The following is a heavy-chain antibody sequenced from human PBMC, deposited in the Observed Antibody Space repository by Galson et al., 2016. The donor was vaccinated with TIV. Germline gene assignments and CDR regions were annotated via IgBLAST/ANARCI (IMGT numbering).Heavy chain of an antibody. CDR3: ATGGKWLDLNY. J-gene: IGHJ4*02. V-gene: IGHV3-7*01. D-gene: IGHD6-19*01. Sequence: SLRLSCAGSGFTFSVYWMSWVRQAPGKGLEWVANMKEDGREKYYVDSVKGRFSISRVNAEKSVYLQMDSRRVEDTAVYYCATGGKWLDLNYWGQGTLVTVS. CDR2: MKEDGREK. CDR1: GFTFSVYW.